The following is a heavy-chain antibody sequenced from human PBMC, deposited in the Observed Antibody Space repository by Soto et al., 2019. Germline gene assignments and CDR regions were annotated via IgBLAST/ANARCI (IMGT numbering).Heavy chain of an antibody. V-gene: IGHV3-74*01. Sequence: GGSLRLSCAASGFTFSSYWMHWVRQAPGKGLVWVSRINSDGSSTSYADSVKGRFTISRDNAKNTLYLQMNSLRAEDTAVYYCAREFGSPFGSSDYYYYGMDVWGQGTTVTSP. CDR1: GFTFSSYW. J-gene: IGHJ6*02. CDR2: INSDGSST. D-gene: IGHD6-6*01. CDR3: AREFGSPFGSSDYYYYGMDV.